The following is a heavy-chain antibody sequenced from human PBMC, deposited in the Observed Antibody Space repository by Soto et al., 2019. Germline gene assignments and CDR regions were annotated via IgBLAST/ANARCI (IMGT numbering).Heavy chain of an antibody. CDR3: AKEGGGYSYGSPYFDY. CDR2: ISWNSGSI. D-gene: IGHD5-18*01. Sequence: EVQLVESGGCLVQPGRSLRLSCAASGFTFDDYSMHWVRQAPGKGLEWVSGISWNSGSIGYADSVKGRFTISRDHAKNSLYLQMNSLRAEDTALYYCAKEGGGYSYGSPYFDYWGQGTLVTVSS. CDR1: GFTFDDYS. J-gene: IGHJ4*02. V-gene: IGHV3-9*01.